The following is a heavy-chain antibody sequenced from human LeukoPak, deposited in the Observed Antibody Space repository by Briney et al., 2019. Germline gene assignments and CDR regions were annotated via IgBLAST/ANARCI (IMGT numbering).Heavy chain of an antibody. Sequence: SETLSLTCTVSGGSISSGDYYWSWIRQPPGKGLEWIGYIYYSGSTYYNPSLKSRVTISVDTSKNQFSLKLSSVTAADTAVYYCARAEVVTATTIYGMDVWGQGTTVTVSS. CDR1: GGSISSGDYY. V-gene: IGHV4-30-4*01. CDR2: IYYSGST. J-gene: IGHJ6*02. D-gene: IGHD2-21*02. CDR3: ARAEVVTATTIYGMDV.